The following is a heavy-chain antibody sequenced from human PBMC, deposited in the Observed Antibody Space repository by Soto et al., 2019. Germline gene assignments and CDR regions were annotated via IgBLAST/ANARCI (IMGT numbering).Heavy chain of an antibody. D-gene: IGHD2-8*01. J-gene: IGHJ5*02. Sequence: GGSLRLSCAASGFTFSSYGMHWVRQAPGKGLEWVAVISYDGSNKYYADSVKGRFTISRDNSKNTLYLQMSSLRAEDTAVYYCAKDLMRGAPNWFDPWGQGTLVTVSS. CDR1: GFTFSSYG. CDR2: ISYDGSNK. V-gene: IGHV3-30*18. CDR3: AKDLMRGAPNWFDP.